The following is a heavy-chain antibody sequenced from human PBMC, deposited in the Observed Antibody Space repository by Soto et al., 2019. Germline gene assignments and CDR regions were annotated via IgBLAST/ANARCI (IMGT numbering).Heavy chain of an antibody. D-gene: IGHD3-10*01. Sequence: QVQLVESGGGVVQPGRSLRLSCAASGFTFSSYGMHWVRQAPGKGLEWVAVISYDGSNKYYADSVKGRFTISRDNSKNTLYLQMNSLRAEDTAVYYCAKELIPSTMGDYYGMYVWGQGTTVTVSS. V-gene: IGHV3-30*18. J-gene: IGHJ6*02. CDR2: ISYDGSNK. CDR3: AKELIPSTMGDYYGMYV. CDR1: GFTFSSYG.